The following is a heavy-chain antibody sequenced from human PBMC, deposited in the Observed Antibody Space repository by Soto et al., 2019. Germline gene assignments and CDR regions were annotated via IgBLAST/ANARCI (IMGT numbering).Heavy chain of an antibody. CDR3: ARIHWAQSSLDY. V-gene: IGHV4-30-2*01. Sequence: ASETLSLTCAVPGGSIDSGAFSLSWIRQPPGKGLEWIGYVTHSGTAYSIPSLNGRLTLSVDSSQTQFSLKLTSVTAADSAFYYCARIHWAQSSLDYWGRGILVTVSS. D-gene: IGHD6-19*01. CDR1: GGSIDSGAFS. J-gene: IGHJ4*02. CDR2: VTHSGTA.